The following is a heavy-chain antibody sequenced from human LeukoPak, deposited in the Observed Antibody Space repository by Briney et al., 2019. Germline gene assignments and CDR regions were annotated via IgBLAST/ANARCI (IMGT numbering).Heavy chain of an antibody. J-gene: IGHJ4*02. Sequence: GRSLRLSCAASGFTFSSYGMHWVRQAPGKGLEWVAAIWYDGSIQYYADSVKGRFTISRDNSKNTLYLQMDSLRAEDTAVYYCARAGYCSGGSCYGSDCWGQGTLVSVSS. D-gene: IGHD2-15*01. CDR2: IWYDGSIQ. CDR1: GFTFSSYG. V-gene: IGHV3-33*01. CDR3: ARAGYCSGGSCYGSDC.